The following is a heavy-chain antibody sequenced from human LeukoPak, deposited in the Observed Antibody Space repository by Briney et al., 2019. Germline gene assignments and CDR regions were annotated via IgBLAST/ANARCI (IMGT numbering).Heavy chain of an antibody. V-gene: IGHV3-33*01. CDR1: GFTFSSSG. CDR2: IWSDGSTT. J-gene: IGHJ3*01. Sequence: GGSLRLFCVASGFTFSSSGMHWVRQAPGKGLEWVAVIWSDGSTTYYGDSVKGRLTISRDNSKSTLYLQMNSLRAEDTAVYYCAREHHDSSTGAFDVWGQGTMVTVSS. CDR3: AREHHDSSTGAFDV. D-gene: IGHD3-22*01.